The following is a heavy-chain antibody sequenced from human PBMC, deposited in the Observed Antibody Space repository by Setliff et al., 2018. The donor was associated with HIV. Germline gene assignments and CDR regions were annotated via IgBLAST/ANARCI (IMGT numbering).Heavy chain of an antibody. CDR1: GFTFSAYA. CDR3: AKDRGVGATGSVFDI. CDR2: TTSNGRTT. J-gene: IGHJ3*02. V-gene: IGHV3-23*01. D-gene: IGHD1-26*01. Sequence: PGGSLRLSCAASGFTFSAYAMTWVRRAPGRGLEWVSATTSNGRTTDYAESVRGRFTLSRDNSGNTLYLQMNSLRPEDTAMYYCAKDRGVGATGSVFDIWGQGTMVTVSS.